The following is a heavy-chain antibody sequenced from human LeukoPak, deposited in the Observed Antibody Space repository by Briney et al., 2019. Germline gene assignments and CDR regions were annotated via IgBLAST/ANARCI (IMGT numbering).Heavy chain of an antibody. D-gene: IGHD3-3*01. CDR3: AKRNYDFWSGYYRRAENHFDY. J-gene: IGHJ4*02. CDR1: GFTFSSYA. CDR2: ISGSGGGT. V-gene: IGHV3-23*01. Sequence: GGSLRLSCAASGFTFSSYAMSWVRQAPGKGLEWVSDISGSGGGTYYTDSVKGRFTISRDNSKNILYLQMNSLRAEDTAVYYCAKRNYDFWSGYYRRAENHFDYWGQGTLVTVSS.